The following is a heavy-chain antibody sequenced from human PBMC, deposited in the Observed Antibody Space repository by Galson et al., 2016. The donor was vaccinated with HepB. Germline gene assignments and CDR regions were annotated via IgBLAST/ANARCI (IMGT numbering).Heavy chain of an antibody. J-gene: IGHJ4*02. CDR1: GFSLSSILGG. CDR2: IYWDDDK. Sequence: PALVKPTQALTLTCTFSGFSLSSILGGVGWIRQPPGKALEWLALIYWDDDKRYNPPSLKSNLSITKDTSKNQVFLTLTNMDSVDTATYYSVHCTRTIFGVRIDYWGLGTLVTVSS. V-gene: IGHV2-5*02. CDR3: VHCTRTIFGVRIDY. D-gene: IGHD3-3*01.